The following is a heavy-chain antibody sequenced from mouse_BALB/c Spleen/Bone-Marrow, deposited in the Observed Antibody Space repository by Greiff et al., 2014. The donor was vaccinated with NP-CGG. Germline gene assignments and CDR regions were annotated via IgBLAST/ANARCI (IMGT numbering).Heavy chain of an antibody. CDR1: GFTFTDYY. Sequence: EVQLVESGGGLVQPGGSLRLSCAPSGFTFTDYYMSWVRQPPGKALGWLGFIRNKANGYTTEYSASVKGRFTISRDNSQSILYLQMNTLRAEDSATYYCARDMGLLRFDYWGQGTTLTVSS. V-gene: IGHV7-3*02. J-gene: IGHJ2*01. D-gene: IGHD1-1*01. CDR2: IRNKANGYTT. CDR3: ARDMGLLRFDY.